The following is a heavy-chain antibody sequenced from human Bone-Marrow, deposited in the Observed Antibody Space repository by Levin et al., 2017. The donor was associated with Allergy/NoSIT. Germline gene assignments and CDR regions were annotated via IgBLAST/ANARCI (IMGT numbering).Heavy chain of an antibody. D-gene: IGHD2/OR15-2a*01. CDR3: ARLSILGFDI. J-gene: IGHJ3*02. Sequence: KPGGSPRLSCTASGYSFATYWTLWVRQAPGKGLEWMGVIYPDDSETKYSPSFQGQVTISADKSISTAYLQWNNLKASDTAMYYCARLSILGFDIWGHGTMVTVSS. CDR1: GYSFATYW. CDR2: IYPDDSET. V-gene: IGHV5-51*01.